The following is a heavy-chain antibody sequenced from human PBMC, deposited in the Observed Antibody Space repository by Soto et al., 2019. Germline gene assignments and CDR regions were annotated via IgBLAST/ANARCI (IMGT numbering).Heavy chain of an antibody. CDR2: VGWNGGDI. Sequence: VQLVESGGGLVQPGGSLRLSCAASGFTLDDYTMHWVRQAPGKGLEWVSGVGWNGGDIVYADSVKGRFTVSRDNTRNSLYLEVNSLTTEDTAIYFCAKERAVVVPVSTSYFHYYGLDVWGQGTTVTVS. CDR3: AKERAVVVPVSTSYFHYYGLDV. CDR1: GFTLDDYT. V-gene: IGHV3-9*01. J-gene: IGHJ6*02. D-gene: IGHD2-2*01.